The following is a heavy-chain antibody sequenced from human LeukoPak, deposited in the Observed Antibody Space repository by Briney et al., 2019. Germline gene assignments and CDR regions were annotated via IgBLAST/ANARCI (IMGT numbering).Heavy chain of an antibody. J-gene: IGHJ4*02. CDR3: ASVSGYYGSGSSDY. V-gene: IGHV4-61*02. Sequence: PSETLSLTCTVSGGSISSGSYYWSWIRQPAGKGLEWIGRIYTSGSTNYNPSLKSRVTISVDTSKNQFSLKLSSVTAADTAVYYCASVSGYYGSGSSDYWGQGTLVTVSS. CDR2: IYTSGST. CDR1: GGSISSGSYY. D-gene: IGHD3-10*01.